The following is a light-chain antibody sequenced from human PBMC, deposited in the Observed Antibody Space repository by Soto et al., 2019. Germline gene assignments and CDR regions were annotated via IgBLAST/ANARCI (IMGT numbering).Light chain of an antibody. CDR1: QTIAGH. CDR3: QQSYSTPYT. CDR2: AAS. V-gene: IGKV1-39*01. J-gene: IGKJ2*01. Sequence: DIQMTQSPSSLSASVVDRVTIPCRASQTIAGHLNWYQQKPGTPPKLLIYAASSFQSGVPSRFSGSGSGTDFTLTISSLQPEDSATYFCQQSYSTPYTFGQGTKVDIK.